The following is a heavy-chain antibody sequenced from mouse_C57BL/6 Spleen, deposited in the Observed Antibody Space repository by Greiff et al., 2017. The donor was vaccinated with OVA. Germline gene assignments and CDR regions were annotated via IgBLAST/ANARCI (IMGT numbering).Heavy chain of an antibody. V-gene: IGHV1-82*01. CDR2: IYPGDGDT. J-gene: IGHJ3*01. CDR1: GYAFSSSW. CDR3: ARLDDVGVAY. D-gene: IGHD2-12*01. Sequence: QVHVKQSGPELVTPGASVTISCKASGYAFSSSWMNWVQQRPGKGLEWIGRIYPGDGDTNYNGKFKGKATLTADKSSSTAYMQLSSLTSEDSAVYFCARLDDVGVAYWGQGTLVTVAA.